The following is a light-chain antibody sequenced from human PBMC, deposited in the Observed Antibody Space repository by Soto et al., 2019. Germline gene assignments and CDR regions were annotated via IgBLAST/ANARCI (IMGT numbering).Light chain of an antibody. CDR1: SSDVGGYNY. Sequence: QYVLTQPASVSGSPGQSITISCTGTSSDVGGYNYVSWYQQHPGKAPKLMIYDVSNRPSGVSNRFSGSKSGNTASLTISGLQAEDEADYYCSSYTSSSTLGVFGGGTTLTV. CDR3: SSYTSSSTLGV. V-gene: IGLV2-14*01. CDR2: DVS. J-gene: IGLJ2*01.